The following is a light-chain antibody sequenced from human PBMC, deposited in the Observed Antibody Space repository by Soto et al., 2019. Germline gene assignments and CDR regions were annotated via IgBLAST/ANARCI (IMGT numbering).Light chain of an antibody. V-gene: IGLV1-47*01. CDR1: SSNIGSNY. J-gene: IGLJ2*01. CDR3: AAWDDILSGVV. CDR2: RNN. Sequence: QLVLTQPPSASGTPGQRVTISCSGSSSNIGSNYVYWYQQLPGTAPKLLIYRNNQRPSGVPDRFSGSKSGTSASLAISGLRSEDEADYYCAAWDDILSGVVFGGGTQLTVL.